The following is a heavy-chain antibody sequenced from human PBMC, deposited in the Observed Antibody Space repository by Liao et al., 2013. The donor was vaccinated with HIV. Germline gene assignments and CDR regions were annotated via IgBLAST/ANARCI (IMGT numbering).Heavy chain of an antibody. CDR2: IYTSGST. V-gene: IGHV4-61*02. J-gene: IGHJ6*03. D-gene: IGHD3-10*01. Sequence: QVQLQESGPGLVKPSQTLSLTCTVSGGSISSGSYSWSWIRQPAGKGLEWIGRIYTSGSTNYNPSLKSRVTISVDTSKNQFSLKLSSVTAADTAVYYCAAGPSGFGELLLLSYYYYYMDVWGKGTTVTVSS. CDR1: GGSISSGSYS. CDR3: AAGPSGFGELLLLSYYYYYMDV.